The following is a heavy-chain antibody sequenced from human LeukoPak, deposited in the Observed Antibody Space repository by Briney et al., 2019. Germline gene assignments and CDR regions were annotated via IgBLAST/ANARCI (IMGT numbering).Heavy chain of an antibody. J-gene: IGHJ6*03. CDR1: GYTFTSYD. D-gene: IGHD3-16*01. CDR3: ARDSYDYVYMDV. Sequence: ASVKVSCKASGYTFTSYDINWVRQATGQGLGWMGWMNLNSGNTGYAQKFQGRVTITRNTSISTAYMELSRLRSDATAVYYCARDSYDYVYMDVWGKGTTVTVSS. CDR2: MNLNSGNT. V-gene: IGHV1-8*03.